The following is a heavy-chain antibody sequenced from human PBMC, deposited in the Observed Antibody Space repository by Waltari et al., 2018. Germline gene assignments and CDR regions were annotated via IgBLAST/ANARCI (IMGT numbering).Heavy chain of an antibody. CDR2: IYYSGST. Sequence: QVQLQESGPGLVKPSETLSLTCTVSGGSISSYYWSWIRQPPGKGLEWIGYIYYSGSTNYHPSLKSRVTISVDTSKNQFSLKLSSVTAADTAVYYCARGGSYHLDYWGQGTLVTVSS. CDR3: ARGGSYHLDY. D-gene: IGHD1-26*01. J-gene: IGHJ4*02. CDR1: GGSISSYY. V-gene: IGHV4-59*01.